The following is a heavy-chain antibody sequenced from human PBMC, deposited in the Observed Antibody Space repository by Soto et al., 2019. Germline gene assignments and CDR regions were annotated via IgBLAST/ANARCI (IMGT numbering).Heavy chain of an antibody. CDR1: GFTFSDYY. CDR2: ISSSGTGI. Sequence: PGGSLRLSCAASGFTFSDYYMTWIRQAPGKGLEWVSYISSSGTGIYYPDSVKGRFTISRDNAKNSLYLQMSSLRAEDTAVNYCARAYSDAFDIWGQGTMVTVSS. CDR3: ARAYSDAFDI. V-gene: IGHV3-11*01. D-gene: IGHD2-15*01. J-gene: IGHJ3*02.